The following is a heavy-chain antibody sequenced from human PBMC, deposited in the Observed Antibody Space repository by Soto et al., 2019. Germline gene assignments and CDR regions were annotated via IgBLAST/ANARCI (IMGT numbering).Heavy chain of an antibody. D-gene: IGHD3-22*01. Sequence: GESLKISCKVSGYHFTNYWIGCVRQMPGKGLEWMGFIYPSDSDTRYSPSFQGQVTISADKSISTAYLQWSSLKASDTAMYYCERPIGALSTTDFTYWGQGTLVTVSS. J-gene: IGHJ4*02. V-gene: IGHV5-51*01. CDR2: IYPSDSDT. CDR1: GYHFTNYW. CDR3: ERPIGALSTTDFTY.